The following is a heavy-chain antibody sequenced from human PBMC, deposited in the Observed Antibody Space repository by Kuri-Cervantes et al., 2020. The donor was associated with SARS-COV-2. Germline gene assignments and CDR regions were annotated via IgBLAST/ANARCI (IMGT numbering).Heavy chain of an antibody. V-gene: IGHV1-46*01. CDR2: INPSGGST. Sequence: ASVKVSCKASGYTFTGYYMHWVRQAPGQGLEWMGWINPSGGSTSYAQKFQGRVTMTRDTSTSTVYMELSSLRSDDTAVYYCARGHPRYCSGGSCGGGGPNWFDPWGQGTLVTVSS. J-gene: IGHJ5*02. CDR3: ARGHPRYCSGGSCGGGGPNWFDP. CDR1: GYTFTGYY. D-gene: IGHD2-15*01.